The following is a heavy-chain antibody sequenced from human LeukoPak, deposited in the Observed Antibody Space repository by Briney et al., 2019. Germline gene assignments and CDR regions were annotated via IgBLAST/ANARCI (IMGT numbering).Heavy chain of an antibody. D-gene: IGHD2-2*01. Sequence: PGGSLRLSCAASGFTLSSYKMNWVRQAPGKGLEWVSYIRSDSSTIYYADSVKGRFTVSRDNAKNSLYLQMNSLRAEDTALYYCARGPHCSSASCYFLAEYLHLWGQGTLVTVSS. CDR3: ARGPHCSSASCYFLAEYLHL. CDR2: IRSDSSTI. V-gene: IGHV3-48*04. CDR1: GFTLSSYK. J-gene: IGHJ1*01.